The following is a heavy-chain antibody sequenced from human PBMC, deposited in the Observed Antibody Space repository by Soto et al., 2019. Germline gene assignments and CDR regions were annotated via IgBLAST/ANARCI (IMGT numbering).Heavy chain of an antibody. CDR1: GGSISSGGYY. D-gene: IGHD6-19*01. CDR3: ARGPIGGAIAVARY. V-gene: IGHV4-31*03. J-gene: IGHJ4*02. CDR2: IYYSGST. Sequence: PSETLSLTCTVSGGSISSGGYYWSWIRQHPGKGLEWIGYIYYSGSTYYNPSLKSRVTISVDTSKNQFSLKLSRLRSDDTAVYYCARGPIGGAIAVARYWGQGTLVTVSS.